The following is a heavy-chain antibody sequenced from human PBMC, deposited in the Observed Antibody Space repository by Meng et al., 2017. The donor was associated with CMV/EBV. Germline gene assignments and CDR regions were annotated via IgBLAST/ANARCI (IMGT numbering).Heavy chain of an antibody. CDR2: INPNSGGI. D-gene: IGHD2-21*01. CDR3: ARVQMVYAGAYCGGDCYPRGDAFDI. J-gene: IGHJ3*02. CDR1: GYTFTGYY. V-gene: IGHV1-2*02. Sequence: ASVKVSCKASGYTFTGYYMHWVRQAPGQGLEWMGWINPNSGGINYAQKFQGRVTMTRDTSISTAYMELSRLRSDDTAVYYCARVQMVYAGAYCGGDCYPRGDAFDIWGQGTTVTVSS.